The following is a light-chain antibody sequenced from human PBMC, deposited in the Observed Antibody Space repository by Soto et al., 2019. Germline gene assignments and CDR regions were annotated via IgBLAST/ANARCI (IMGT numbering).Light chain of an antibody. J-gene: IGKJ4*01. Sequence: DTQITQSPSSLSASVGDRVTITCRASQSISSYLNWYQQKPGKAPKLLIYAASSLQSGVPSRFSGSGSGTDFTLTISSLQPEDFATYYCQQSYSTLTFGGGTKVDSK. CDR1: QSISSY. CDR2: AAS. CDR3: QQSYSTLT. V-gene: IGKV1-39*01.